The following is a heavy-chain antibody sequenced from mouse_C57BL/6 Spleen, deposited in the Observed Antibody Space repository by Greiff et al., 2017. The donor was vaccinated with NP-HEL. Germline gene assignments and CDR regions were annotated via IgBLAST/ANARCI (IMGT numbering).Heavy chain of an antibody. D-gene: IGHD2-1*01. Sequence: EVKLQESGPGLVKPSQSLSLTCSVTGYSITSGYYWNWIRQFPGNKLEWMGYISYDGSNNYNPSLKNRISITRDTSKNQFFLKLNSVTTEDTATYYCARDGGNSPFAYWGQGTLVTVSA. CDR2: ISYDGSN. J-gene: IGHJ3*01. CDR1: GYSITSGYY. CDR3: ARDGGNSPFAY. V-gene: IGHV3-6*01.